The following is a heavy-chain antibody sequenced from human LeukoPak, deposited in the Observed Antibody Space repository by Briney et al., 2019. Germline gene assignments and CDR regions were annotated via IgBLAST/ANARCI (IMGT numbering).Heavy chain of an antibody. V-gene: IGHV3-23*01. Sequence: GGSLRLSCAASGFTLSSYAMSWVRQAPGKGLEWVSGISGSGDSTYDADSVKGRFTISRDNSKNTLYLQMDSLTAEDTAVYYCAKSSSYYYHSSFYNFWGQGTLVTVSS. CDR1: GFTLSSYA. CDR2: ISGSGDST. D-gene: IGHD3-22*01. CDR3: AKSSSYYYHSSFYNF. J-gene: IGHJ4*02.